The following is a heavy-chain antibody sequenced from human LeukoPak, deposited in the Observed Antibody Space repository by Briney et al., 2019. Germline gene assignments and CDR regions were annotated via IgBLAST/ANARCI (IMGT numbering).Heavy chain of an antibody. J-gene: IGHJ4*02. CDR1: GFTFSSYS. CDR2: IGGSGSVT. D-gene: IGHD2-2*01. V-gene: IGHV3-23*01. CDR3: VKGGPRSQLVDF. Sequence: PGGSLRLSCAASGFTFSSYSMGWVRRAPGKGLEWVSRIGGSGSVTYYTDSVRGRFTLSRDNSENTVYLQMNSLRAEDTAVYYCVKGGPRSQLVDFWGQGTLVTVSS.